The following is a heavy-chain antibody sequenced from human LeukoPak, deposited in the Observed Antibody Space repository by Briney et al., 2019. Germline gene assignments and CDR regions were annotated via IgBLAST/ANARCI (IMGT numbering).Heavy chain of an antibody. J-gene: IGHJ4*02. CDR2: IQYTGTT. V-gene: IGHV4-59*11. Sequence: SETLSLTCTVSGGSLISHYWSWIPQSPEKGLEWIGYIQYTGTTNYNPSLKSRVTMSVDTSKKQFSLSLTSVSAADTAVYFCARGLVGGKYNYGPYFDSWGQGTLVTVSS. CDR3: ARGLVGGKYNYGPYFDS. D-gene: IGHD5-18*01. CDR1: GGSLISHY.